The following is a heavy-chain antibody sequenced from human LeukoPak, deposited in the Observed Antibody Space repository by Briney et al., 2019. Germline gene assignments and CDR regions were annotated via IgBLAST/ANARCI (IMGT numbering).Heavy chain of an antibody. D-gene: IGHD3-22*01. CDR2: INHSGST. CDR3: ARGLYYYDSSGLGY. J-gene: IGHJ4*02. Sequence: SETLSLTCAVYGVSFSGYYWSWIRQPPGKGLEWIGEINHSGSTNYNPSLKSRVTISVDTSKNQFSLKLSSVTAADTAVYYCARGLYYYDSSGLGYWGQGTLVTVSS. CDR1: GVSFSGYY. V-gene: IGHV4-34*01.